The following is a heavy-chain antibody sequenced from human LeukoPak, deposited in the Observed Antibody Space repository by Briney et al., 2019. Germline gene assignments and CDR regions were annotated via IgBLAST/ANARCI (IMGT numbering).Heavy chain of an antibody. J-gene: IGHJ4*02. D-gene: IGHD3-22*01. Sequence: PGGSLRLSCAASGFTFSSYGMHWVRQAPGKGLEWVGRIKSKTHGETIDYAEPVKGRFTISRDDSKNALYLQMTSLNTEDTAVYYCIATYYYDSRGSISQANFDYWGQGTLVTVSS. CDR2: IKSKTHGETI. CDR3: IATYYYDSRGSISQANFDY. CDR1: GFTFSSYG. V-gene: IGHV3-15*01.